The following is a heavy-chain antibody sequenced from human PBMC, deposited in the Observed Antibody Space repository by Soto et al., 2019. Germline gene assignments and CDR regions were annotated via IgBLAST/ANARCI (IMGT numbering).Heavy chain of an antibody. J-gene: IGHJ2*01. CDR2: INDRGSI. Sequence: QVQLQQWGAGPLRPLETLSLTCGVSGGSFSGYYWAWIRQSPGKGLERIGEINDRGSINYNPSLKSRVSISVDTSKNHYSLNLRSVTAADTAVYYRARESHDILTGPPWVWYFDLWGRGTLVTVSS. V-gene: IGHV4-34*01. CDR3: ARESHDILTGPPWVWYFDL. D-gene: IGHD3-9*01. CDR1: GGSFSGYY.